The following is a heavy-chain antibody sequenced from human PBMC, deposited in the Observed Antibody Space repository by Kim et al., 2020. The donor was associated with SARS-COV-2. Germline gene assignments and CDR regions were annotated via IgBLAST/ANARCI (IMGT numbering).Heavy chain of an antibody. V-gene: IGHV3-33*01. Sequence: ANSLRGRFTVSRDKSKNSLYLQRNSLRAGDTAVYYCASWGGTTTYYGVEAYWGQGTLVTVSS. CDR3: ASWGGTTTYYGVEAY. J-gene: IGHJ4*02. D-gene: IGHD2-21*01.